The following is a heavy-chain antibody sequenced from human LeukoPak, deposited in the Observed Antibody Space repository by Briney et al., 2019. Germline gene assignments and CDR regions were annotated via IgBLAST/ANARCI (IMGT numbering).Heavy chain of an antibody. Sequence: PGGSLRLSCAASGFIFSSYGMHWVRQAPGKGLEWVAFIRYDGSNKYYADSVKGRFTISRDNSKNTLYLQMNSLRAEDTAVYYCAKWSGSYYPSFDYWGQGTLVTVSS. J-gene: IGHJ4*02. CDR2: IRYDGSNK. CDR3: AKWSGSYYPSFDY. V-gene: IGHV3-30*02. D-gene: IGHD1-26*01. CDR1: GFIFSSYG.